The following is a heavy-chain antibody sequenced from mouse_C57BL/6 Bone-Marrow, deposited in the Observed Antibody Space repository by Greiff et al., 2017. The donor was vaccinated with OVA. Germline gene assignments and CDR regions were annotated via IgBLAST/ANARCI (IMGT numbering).Heavy chain of an antibody. CDR2: IYPGNSDT. Sequence: EVQLQESGTVLARPGASVKMSCKTSGYTFTSYWMHWVKQRPGQGLEWIGAIYPGNSDTSYNQKFKGKAKLTAVTSASTAYMELSSLTNEDSAVYYCTEVIYYYGSSYVYYFDYWGQGTTLTVSS. CDR1: GYTFTSYW. V-gene: IGHV1-5*01. D-gene: IGHD1-1*01. CDR3: TEVIYYYGSSYVYYFDY. J-gene: IGHJ2*01.